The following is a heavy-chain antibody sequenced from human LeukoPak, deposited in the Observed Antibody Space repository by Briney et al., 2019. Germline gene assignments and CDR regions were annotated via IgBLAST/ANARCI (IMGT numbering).Heavy chain of an antibody. Sequence: SETPSLTCTVSGGSISSSSYYWGWIRQPPGKGLEWIGSIYYSGSTYYNPSLKSRVTISVDTSKNQFSLKLSSVTAADTAVYYCARENCSGGSCYSIYYYYYMDVWGKGTTVTVSS. D-gene: IGHD2-15*01. J-gene: IGHJ6*03. CDR3: ARENCSGGSCYSIYYYYYMDV. CDR1: GGSISSSSYY. CDR2: IYYSGST. V-gene: IGHV4-39*07.